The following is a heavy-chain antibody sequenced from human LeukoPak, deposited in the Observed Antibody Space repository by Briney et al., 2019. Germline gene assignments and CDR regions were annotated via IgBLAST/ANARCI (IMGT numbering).Heavy chain of an antibody. CDR2: IWYDGSNK. V-gene: IGHV3-33*08. CDR3: ARDSITMVRGVIPPFDY. D-gene: IGHD3-10*01. Sequence: GGSLRLSCAASGFTFSSYAMSWVRQAPGKGLEWVAVIWYDGSNKYYADSVKGRFTISRDNSKNTLYLQMNSLRAEDTAVYYCARDSITMVRGVIPPFDYWGQGTLVTVSS. CDR1: GFTFSSYA. J-gene: IGHJ4*02.